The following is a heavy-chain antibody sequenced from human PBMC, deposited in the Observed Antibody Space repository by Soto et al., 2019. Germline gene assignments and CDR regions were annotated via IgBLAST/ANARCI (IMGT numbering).Heavy chain of an antibody. CDR3: ARDRHGSGKADYYYGMDV. J-gene: IGHJ6*02. CDR2: IIPIFGTA. V-gene: IGHV1-69*13. D-gene: IGHD3-10*01. Sequence: SVKVSCKASGGTFSSYAISWVRQAPGQGLEWMGGIIPIFGTANYAQKFQGRVTITADESTSTAYMELSSLRSEDTAVYYCARDRHGSGKADYYYGMDVWGQGTTVTVSS. CDR1: GGTFSSYA.